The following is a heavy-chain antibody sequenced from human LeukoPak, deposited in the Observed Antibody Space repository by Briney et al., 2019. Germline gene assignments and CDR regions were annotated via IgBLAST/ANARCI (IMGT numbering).Heavy chain of an antibody. CDR2: ISAYNGNT. D-gene: IGHD3-22*01. V-gene: IGHV1-18*01. J-gene: IGHJ4*02. CDR1: GYTFTSYG. CDR3: ARDDQYYYDSSGLVGY. Sequence: ASVKVSCKASGYTFTSYGISWVRQAPGQGLEWMGWISAYNGNTNYAQKLQGRVTMTTDTSTSTAYMELRSLRSDDTAVYYCARDDQYYYDSSGLVGYWGQGTLVTVSS.